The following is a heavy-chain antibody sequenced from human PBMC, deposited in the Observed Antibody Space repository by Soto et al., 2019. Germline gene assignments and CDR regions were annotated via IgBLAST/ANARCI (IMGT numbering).Heavy chain of an antibody. V-gene: IGHV3-7*01. CDR3: ARVGSGWYSYWYFDH. CDR2: IKQDGSEK. J-gene: IGHJ2*01. D-gene: IGHD6-19*01. CDR1: GFTFSSDW. Sequence: EVQLVESGGGLVQPGGSLRLSCAASGFTFSSDWMSWVRQAPGKGLEWVANIKQDGSEKYYVDSVKGRFTISRDNAKNSLYLQMNSLRAEDTAVYYCARVGSGWYSYWYFDHWGRGTLVTVSS.